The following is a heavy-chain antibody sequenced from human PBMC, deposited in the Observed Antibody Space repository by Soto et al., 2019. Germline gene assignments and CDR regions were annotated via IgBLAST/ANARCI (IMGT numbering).Heavy chain of an antibody. CDR1: GYTFISYG. Sequence: ASVKVSCKASGYTFISYGISWVRQAPGQGLEWVGWMSAFTGKADYAQIFQDRVTMTTDTSTSTAYMELRSLRSDDTAVYYCARDQCYYVSGYYYSCSRGKGTLVTNSS. CDR3: ARDQCYYVSGYYYSCS. J-gene: IGHJ1*01. V-gene: IGHV1-18*04. D-gene: IGHD3-22*01. CDR2: MSAFTGKA.